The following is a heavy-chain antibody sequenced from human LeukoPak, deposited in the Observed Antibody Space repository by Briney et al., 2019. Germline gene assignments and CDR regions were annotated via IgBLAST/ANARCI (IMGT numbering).Heavy chain of an antibody. CDR1: GFTFSSYW. V-gene: IGHV3-7*01. Sequence: GGSLRLSCAASGFTFSSYWMSWVRQAPGKGLERVANIKQDGSEKYYVDSVKGRFTISRDNAKNSLYLQMNSLRAEDTAVYYCARDGGGLYYYYGMDVWGQGTTVTVSS. J-gene: IGHJ6*02. CDR2: IKQDGSEK. CDR3: ARDGGGLYYYYGMDV. D-gene: IGHD2-15*01.